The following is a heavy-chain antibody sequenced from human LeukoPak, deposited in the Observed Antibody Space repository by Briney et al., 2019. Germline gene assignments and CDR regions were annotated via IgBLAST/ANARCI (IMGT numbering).Heavy chain of an antibody. J-gene: IGHJ5*02. Sequence: PSGTLSLTCAVSGGSISSSNWWSWVRQPPGKGLEWIGEIYHSGSTNYNPPLKSRVTISVDKSKNQFSLKLSSVTAADTAVYYCARDLYSDYDFWSGSNNWFDPWGQGTLVTVSS. CDR3: ARDLYSDYDFWSGSNNWFDP. CDR2: IYHSGST. V-gene: IGHV4-4*02. CDR1: GGSISSSNW. D-gene: IGHD3-3*01.